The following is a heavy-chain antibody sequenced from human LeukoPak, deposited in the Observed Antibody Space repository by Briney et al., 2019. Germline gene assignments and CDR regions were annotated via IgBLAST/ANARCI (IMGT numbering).Heavy chain of an antibody. CDR1: GFTFSSYA. CDR2: ISGSGGST. J-gene: IGHJ4*02. V-gene: IGHV3-23*01. Sequence: GGSLRLSCAASGFTFSSYAMSWVRQAPGKGLEWVSAISGSGGSTYYADSVKGRFIISRDNSKNTLYLQMNSLRAEDTAVYYCAKVPRSIAAAGNFDYWGQGTLVTVSS. D-gene: IGHD6-13*01. CDR3: AKVPRSIAAAGNFDY.